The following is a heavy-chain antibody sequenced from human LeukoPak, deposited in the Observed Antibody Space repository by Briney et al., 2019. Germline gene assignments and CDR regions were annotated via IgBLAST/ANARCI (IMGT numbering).Heavy chain of an antibody. Sequence: GGSLRLPCAASGFTVSSNYMTWVRQGPGKGLEWVSVIYSGGSTYYADSVKGRFTISRDNSKNTLYLQMNSLRAEDTAVYYCAKWFGELRVYGMDVWGQGTTVTVS. CDR2: IYSGGST. J-gene: IGHJ6*02. CDR3: AKWFGELRVYGMDV. D-gene: IGHD3-10*01. CDR1: GFTVSSNY. V-gene: IGHV3-66*01.